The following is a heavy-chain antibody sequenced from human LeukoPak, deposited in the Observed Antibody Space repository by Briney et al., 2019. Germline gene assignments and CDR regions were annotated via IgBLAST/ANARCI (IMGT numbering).Heavy chain of an antibody. CDR3: TRRAARWQFDL. J-gene: IGHJ2*01. D-gene: IGHD5-24*01. CDR2: INWKTGNG. Sequence: GGFLRLSCAVSGFNFDDYAVHWVRQAPGRGLEWVSGINWKTGNGIYADSVKGRFIISRDNAKNSLYLQMSSLRAEDTALYYCTRRAARWQFDLWGRGTLLTVSS. CDR1: GFNFDDYA. V-gene: IGHV3-9*01.